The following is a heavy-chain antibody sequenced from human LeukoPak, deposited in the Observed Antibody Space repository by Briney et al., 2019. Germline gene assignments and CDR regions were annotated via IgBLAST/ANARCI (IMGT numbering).Heavy chain of an antibody. V-gene: IGHV3-53*05. J-gene: IGHJ4*02. CDR3: ARDWSYDILTVYYVGYFDY. CDR2: FYSGGST. CDR1: GFTISNTY. Sequence: GGSLRLSCAASGFTISNTYMSWVRQAPGKGLEWVSVFYSGGSTYYADSVKGRFTISRDNSKNTLYLQMNSLRAEDTAVYYCARDWSYDILTVYYVGYFDYWGQGTLVTVSS. D-gene: IGHD3-9*01.